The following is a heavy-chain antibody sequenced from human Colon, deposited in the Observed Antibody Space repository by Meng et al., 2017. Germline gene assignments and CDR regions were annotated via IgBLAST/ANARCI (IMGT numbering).Heavy chain of an antibody. CDR1: GGSINSSDW. V-gene: IGHV4-4*02. CDR3: AAIFGLGPGY. J-gene: IGHJ4*02. CDR2: IFHSGST. Sequence: GQLQESGPGLVKPSGTLSVPGDVSGGSINSSDWWSWVRQPPGKGLEWIAEIFHSGSTNYKSSLKSRATISGDRSKNQFSLKLNSVTAADTAVYYCAAIFGLGPGYWGQGTLVTVSS. D-gene: IGHD3-3*01.